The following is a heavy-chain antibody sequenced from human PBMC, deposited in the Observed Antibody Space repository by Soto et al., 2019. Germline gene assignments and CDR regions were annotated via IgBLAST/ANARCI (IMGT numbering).Heavy chain of an antibody. V-gene: IGHV1-69*13. J-gene: IGHJ6*02. D-gene: IGHD3-22*01. Sequence: GASVKVSCKASGGTFSSYAISWVRQAPGQGLEWMGGIIPIFGTANYAQKFQGRVTITADESTSAAYMELSSVRSEDTAVYCCAREGGGLDSSGYPSLDGYYYGGMDVWGQGTTVTVSS. CDR1: GGTFSSYA. CDR2: IIPIFGTA. CDR3: AREGGGLDSSGYPSLDGYYYGGMDV.